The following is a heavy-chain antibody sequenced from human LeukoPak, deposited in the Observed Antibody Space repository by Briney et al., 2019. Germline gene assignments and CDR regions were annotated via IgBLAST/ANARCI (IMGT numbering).Heavy chain of an antibody. D-gene: IGHD5-12*01. V-gene: IGHV3-48*01. J-gene: IGHJ4*02. CDR3: ARGGYDYNALFDH. CDR2: ISSSSSPI. CDR1: GFTFSRYS. Sequence: GSLRLSCAASGFTFSRYSMNWVRQAPGKGLEWVSYISSSSSPIYYADSVKGRFTISRDNAKNSLYLQMNSLRAEDTAVYYCARGGYDYNALFDHWGQGTLVTVSS.